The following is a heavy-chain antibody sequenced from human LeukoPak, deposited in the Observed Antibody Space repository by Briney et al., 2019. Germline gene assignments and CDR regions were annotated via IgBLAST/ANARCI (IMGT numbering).Heavy chain of an antibody. CDR3: ARGYDSSAYYPFNY. CDR2: ISDSGST. V-gene: IGHV4-59*11. J-gene: IGHJ4*02. CDR1: GGSLSTHH. D-gene: IGHD3-22*01. Sequence: SETLSLTCVVSGGSLSTHHWSWIRQSPGRGLEWIGYISDSGSTNYNPSLKSRVTISVDTSKNQFSLMLSSVTAADTAVYYCARGYDSSAYYPFNYWGQGALVTVSS.